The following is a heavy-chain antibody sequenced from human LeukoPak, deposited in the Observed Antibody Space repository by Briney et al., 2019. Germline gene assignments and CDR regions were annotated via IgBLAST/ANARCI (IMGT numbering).Heavy chain of an antibody. J-gene: IGHJ6*03. CDR1: GFTFSSYA. V-gene: IGHV3-23*01. CDR3: AKDRDYGSGSYNIYYYMDV. Sequence: QAGGSLRLSCAASGFTFSSYAMSWVRQAPGKGLQWVSVISGSGSSTYYADSVKGRFTISRDNSKNTLYLQMNSLRAEDTAVYYCAKDRDYGSGSYNIYYYMDVWGKGITVTVSS. D-gene: IGHD3-10*01. CDR2: ISGSGSST.